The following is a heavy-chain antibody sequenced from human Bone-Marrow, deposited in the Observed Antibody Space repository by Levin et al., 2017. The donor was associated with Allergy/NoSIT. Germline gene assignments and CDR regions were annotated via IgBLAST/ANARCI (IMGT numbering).Heavy chain of an antibody. D-gene: IGHD2-8*02. CDR2: MHPNSGST. J-gene: IGHJ6*02. CDR1: GYTFTRDD. V-gene: IGHV1-8*01. CDR3: ERGRAGGENYFGLDV. Sequence: ASVKVSCKASGYTFTRDDIHWVRQATGQGLEWMGWMHPNSGSTVYAQKFQGRVTMTRVTSISTAYMDLSSLRSEDTAVYYCERGRAGGENYFGLDVWGQGTTVTVSS.